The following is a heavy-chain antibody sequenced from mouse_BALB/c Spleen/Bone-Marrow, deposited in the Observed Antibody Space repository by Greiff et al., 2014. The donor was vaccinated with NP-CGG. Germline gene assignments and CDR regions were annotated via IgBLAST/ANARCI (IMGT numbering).Heavy chain of an antibody. Sequence: EVKLVESGGGLVQPGESLKLSCESGEYEFPSHDMSWVRKTPEKRLELVAAINSDGGSTYYPDTMERRFIISRDNTKKTLYLQMGSLRSEDTALYYCARHRYDYDGAMDYWGQGTSVTVSS. CDR3: ARHRYDYDGAMDY. D-gene: IGHD2-4*01. J-gene: IGHJ4*01. V-gene: IGHV5-2*01. CDR2: INSDGGST. CDR1: EYEFPSHD.